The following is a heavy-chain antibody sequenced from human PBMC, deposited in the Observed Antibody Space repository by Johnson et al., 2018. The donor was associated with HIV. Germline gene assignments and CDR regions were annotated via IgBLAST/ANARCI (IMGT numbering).Heavy chain of an antibody. CDR1: GFTFDDYT. CDR3: ARGGVRIYGDYGDSREAFDI. Sequence: EVQLLESGGVVVQPGGSLRLSCAASGFTFDDYTMHWVRQAPGKGLEWVSLISWNGGSTGYADSVKGRFTIYRDNAKNSLYLQMNSLRAEDTALYYCARGGVRIYGDYGDSREAFDIWGQGTMVTVSS. D-gene: IGHD4-17*01. V-gene: IGHV3-20*04. J-gene: IGHJ3*02. CDR2: ISWNGGST.